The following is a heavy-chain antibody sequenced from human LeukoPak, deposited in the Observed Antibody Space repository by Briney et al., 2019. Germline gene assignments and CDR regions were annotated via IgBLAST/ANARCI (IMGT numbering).Heavy chain of an antibody. D-gene: IGHD3-10*01. CDR3: AREGDHYYGSGSYLHWFDP. CDR1: GFTFSSYW. J-gene: IGHJ5*02. CDR2: INSDGSST. Sequence: GGSLRLSCAASGFTFSSYWMHWVRQAPGKGLVWVSRINSDGSSTSYADSVKGRFTISRDNAKNTLYLQMNSLRAEDTAAYYCAREGDHYYGSGSYLHWFDPWGQGTLVTVSS. V-gene: IGHV3-74*01.